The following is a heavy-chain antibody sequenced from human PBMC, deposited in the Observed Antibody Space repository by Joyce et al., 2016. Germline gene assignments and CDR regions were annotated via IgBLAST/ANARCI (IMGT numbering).Heavy chain of an antibody. CDR1: GLTFRTTW. Sequence: VQLVESGGGLVQPGESLRLSFGVSGLTFRTTWMSWVRQAPGKGLELIGRIKSKNDGGTLDYIETVKGRFTLSRDDSTNTVYLQMDSLKIEDTAMYYCTTDPRYWGRGTLVTVSS. V-gene: IGHV3-15*01. CDR3: TTDPRY. CDR2: IKSKNDGGTL. J-gene: IGHJ4*02.